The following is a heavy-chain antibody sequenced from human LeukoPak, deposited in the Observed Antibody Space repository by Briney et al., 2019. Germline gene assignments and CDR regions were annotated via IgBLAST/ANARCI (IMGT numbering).Heavy chain of an antibody. D-gene: IGHD2-2*01. CDR3: ARRQGCSSTSCPPDS. Sequence: GESLKISCRGSGYSFNTYWIGWGRQKPGKGLGWMGIIYPGDSDTRYSPSFQGQVTMSADKSINTAYLQWTSLKASDTAMYYCARRQGCSSTSCPPDSWGQGTLVTVSS. J-gene: IGHJ5*02. CDR2: IYPGDSDT. CDR1: GYSFNTYW. V-gene: IGHV5-51*01.